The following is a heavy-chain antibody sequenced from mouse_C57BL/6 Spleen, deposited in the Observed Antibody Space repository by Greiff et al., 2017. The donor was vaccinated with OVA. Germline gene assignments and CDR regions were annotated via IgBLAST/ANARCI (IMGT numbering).Heavy chain of an antibody. CDR1: GFNIKNTY. V-gene: IGHV14-3*01. CDR2: IDPANGNT. J-gene: IGHJ2*01. CDR3: AKGQLRLPYYFDY. Sequence: VKLKQSVAELVRPGASVKLSCTASGFNIKNTYMHWVKQRPEQGLEWIGRIDPANGNTKYAPKFQGKATITADTSSNTAYLQLSSLTSEDTAIYYCAKGQLRLPYYFDYWGQGTTLTVSS. D-gene: IGHD3-2*02.